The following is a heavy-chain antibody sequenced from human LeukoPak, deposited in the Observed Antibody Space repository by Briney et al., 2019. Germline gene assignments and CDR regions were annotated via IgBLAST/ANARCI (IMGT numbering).Heavy chain of an antibody. CDR2: IKQDGSEK. Sequence: PGGSLRLSCAASGFIFSNYWMSWVRQAPGKGLEWVANIKQDGSEKYYVDSVKGRFTISRDNAKNSLYLQMNSLGADDTAVYYCASGSAFDYWGQGILVTVSS. CDR1: GFIFSNYW. J-gene: IGHJ4*02. V-gene: IGHV3-7*01. CDR3: ASGSAFDY. D-gene: IGHD2-15*01.